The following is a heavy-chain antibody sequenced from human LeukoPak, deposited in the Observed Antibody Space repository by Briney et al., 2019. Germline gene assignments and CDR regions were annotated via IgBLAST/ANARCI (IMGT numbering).Heavy chain of an antibody. CDR2: ISSSGSTI. J-gene: IGHJ4*02. V-gene: IGHV3-48*03. CDR1: GFTFSSYE. Sequence: GGSLRLSCAASGFTFSSYEMNGVRQAPGKGLEWVSYISSSGSTIYYADSVKGRFTISRDNAKNSLFLQMNSLRAEDTAVYYCARVGAGSFDYWGQGTLVTVSS. CDR3: ARVGAGSFDY. D-gene: IGHD1-26*01.